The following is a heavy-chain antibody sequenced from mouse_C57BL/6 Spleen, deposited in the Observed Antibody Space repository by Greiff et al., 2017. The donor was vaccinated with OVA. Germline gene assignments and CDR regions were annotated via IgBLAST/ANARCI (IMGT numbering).Heavy chain of an antibody. D-gene: IGHD2-3*01. V-gene: IGHV5-4*03. CDR3: ARSRTYEGAWFAY. Sequence: DVKLVESGGGLVKPGGSLKLSCAASGFTFSSYAMSWVRQTPEKRLEWVATISDGGSYTYYPDNVKGRFTISRDNAKNNLYLQMSHLKSEDTAMYYCARSRTYEGAWFAYWGQGTLVTVSA. CDR1: GFTFSSYA. CDR2: ISDGGSYT. J-gene: IGHJ3*01.